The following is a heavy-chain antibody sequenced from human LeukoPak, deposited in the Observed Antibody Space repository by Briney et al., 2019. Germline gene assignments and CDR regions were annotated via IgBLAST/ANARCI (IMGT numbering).Heavy chain of an antibody. J-gene: IGHJ6*03. D-gene: IGHD3-3*01. Sequence: SVKVSCKASGGTFSSYAISWVRQAPGQGLEWMGGTIPIFGTVNYAQKFQGRVTITADKSTSTAYMELSSLRSEDTAVYFCARSLFRFLEWSYRSYYYYYMDVWGKGTTVTVSS. V-gene: IGHV1-69*06. CDR2: TIPIFGTV. CDR3: ARSLFRFLEWSYRSYYYYYMDV. CDR1: GGTFSSYA.